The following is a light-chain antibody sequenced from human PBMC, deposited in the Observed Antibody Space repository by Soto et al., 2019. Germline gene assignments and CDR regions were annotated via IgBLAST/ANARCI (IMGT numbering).Light chain of an antibody. Sequence: QSVLTQPASVSASPGQSVSISCTGTSSDVGGYNYVSWYQHYPGKAPKLIIYDVSNRPSGISNRFSGSKSGNTASLTISGLQAEDEADYYCSSFARSSTLVFGGRTKLTVL. CDR2: DVS. CDR1: SSDVGGYNY. J-gene: IGLJ2*01. CDR3: SSFARSSTLV. V-gene: IGLV2-14*03.